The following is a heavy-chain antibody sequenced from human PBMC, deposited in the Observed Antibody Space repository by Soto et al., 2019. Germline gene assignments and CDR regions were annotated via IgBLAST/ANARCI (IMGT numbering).Heavy chain of an antibody. CDR2: IQPDGSGE. V-gene: IGHV3-7*01. CDR3: AKLLNGVTALDY. Sequence: EVQLVESGGGLVQPGGSLRLSCTASGITLSRDWMTWVRQAPGKGLEWVASIQPDGSGEHYLDSVKGRFTISRDNTKNSLYLQANSLRAEDTAMYFCAKLLNGVTALDYWGQGTLVTVSS. D-gene: IGHD2-21*02. J-gene: IGHJ4*02. CDR1: GITLSRDW.